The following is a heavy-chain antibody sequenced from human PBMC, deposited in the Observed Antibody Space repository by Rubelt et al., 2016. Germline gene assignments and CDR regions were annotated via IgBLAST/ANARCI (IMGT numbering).Heavy chain of an antibody. CDR1: GLTFGSYA. CDR3: AKDSTWAFDF. Sequence: GGSLRLSCAASGLTFGSYAIHWVRQAPGRGLEWLAFISHDGSHENYVDSVRGRFSISSDSSKKTLYLQMNNLRVEDSAVYHCAKDSTWAFDFWGQGTRVTVSS. CDR2: ISHDGSHE. J-gene: IGHJ4*02. V-gene: IGHV3-30*02.